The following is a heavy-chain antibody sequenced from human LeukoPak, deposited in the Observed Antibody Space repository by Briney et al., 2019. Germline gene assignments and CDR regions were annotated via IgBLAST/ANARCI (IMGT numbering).Heavy chain of an antibody. CDR2: IKQDGSEK. V-gene: IGHV3-7*03. Sequence: PGGSLRLSCAASGFTFSSYWMSWVRQAPGKGLEWVASIKQDGSEKYYVDSVKGRFTISRDNAKNSLYLQMNSLRAEDTAVYYCAKGVAAAGTREYFQHWGQGTLVTVSS. CDR1: GFTFSSYW. CDR3: AKGVAAAGTREYFQH. D-gene: IGHD6-13*01. J-gene: IGHJ1*01.